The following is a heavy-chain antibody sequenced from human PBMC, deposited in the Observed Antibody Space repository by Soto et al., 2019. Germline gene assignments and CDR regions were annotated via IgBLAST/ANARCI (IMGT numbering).Heavy chain of an antibody. J-gene: IGHJ6*02. V-gene: IGHV3-21*01. D-gene: IGHD3-10*01. CDR1: GFTFSTYS. CDR3: AGGPRYYHGMDV. CDR2: ISSSSTYI. Sequence: GGSLRLSCAASGFTFSTYSMNWVRQAPGKGPEWVSSISSSSTYIYYADSVKGRFTISRDNAKNSLYLQMNSLSAEDTAVYYCAGGPRYYHGMDVWGQGTTVTVSS.